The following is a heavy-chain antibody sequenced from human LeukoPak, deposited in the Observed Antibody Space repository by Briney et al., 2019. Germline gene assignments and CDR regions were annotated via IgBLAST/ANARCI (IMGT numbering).Heavy chain of an antibody. V-gene: IGHV3-21*01. CDR2: VSSSSSYI. CDR3: ARDQRATASTGSYFDY. D-gene: IGHD1-1*01. J-gene: IGHJ4*02. CDR1: GFTFSSSS. Sequence: PGGSLRLSCAASGFTFSSSSMNWVRQAPGKGLEWVSSVSSSSSYIYYADSVKGRFTISRDNAKNSLSLQMNSLRAEDTAVYYCARDQRATASTGSYFDYWGQGTLVTVSS.